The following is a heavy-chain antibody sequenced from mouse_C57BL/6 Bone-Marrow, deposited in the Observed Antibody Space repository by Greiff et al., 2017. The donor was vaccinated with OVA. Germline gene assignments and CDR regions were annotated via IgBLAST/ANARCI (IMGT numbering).Heavy chain of an antibody. CDR2: IDPGNGST. J-gene: IGHJ2*01. CDR3: TRSETHFDD. V-gene: IGHV14-3*01. Sequence: VQLQQSVAELVRPGASVKLSCKASGFNITNYYMTWVKQRPEQGLEWIGGIDPGNGSTKYAEKFQGKATMTADTSSNTAYLQLSSLTSEDSAVYYCTRSETHFDDWGQGTTRTVAS. CDR1: GFNITNYY.